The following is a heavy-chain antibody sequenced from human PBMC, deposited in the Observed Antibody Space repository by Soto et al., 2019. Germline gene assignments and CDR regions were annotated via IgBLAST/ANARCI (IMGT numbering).Heavy chain of an antibody. CDR3: AALWCGELLRMDV. Sequence: QVQLVQSGAEVKKPGSSVKVSCKASGGTFSSYAISWVRQAPGQRLGWMGGIIPIFGTANYAQKFQGRVTITADESTSTAYMELSSLRSEDTAVYYCAALWCGELLRMDVWGQGTTVTVSS. D-gene: IGHD3-10*01. J-gene: IGHJ6*02. CDR1: GGTFSSYA. CDR2: IIPIFGTA. V-gene: IGHV1-69*01.